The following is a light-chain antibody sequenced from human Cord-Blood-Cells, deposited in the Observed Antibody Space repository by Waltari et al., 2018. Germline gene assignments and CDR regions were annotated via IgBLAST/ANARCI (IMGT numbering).Light chain of an antibody. Sequence: QAVVTQEPSLTVSPGGTVTLTCGSSTGAVTSGHYPYWFQQKPGHAPRTLIYDTSNKHSWTPARFSGSLLGGKAALTISGAQPEDEAEYYCLLSYSGARVFGGGTKLTVL. J-gene: IGLJ2*01. CDR1: TGAVTSGHY. CDR2: DTS. V-gene: IGLV7-46*01. CDR3: LLSYSGARV.